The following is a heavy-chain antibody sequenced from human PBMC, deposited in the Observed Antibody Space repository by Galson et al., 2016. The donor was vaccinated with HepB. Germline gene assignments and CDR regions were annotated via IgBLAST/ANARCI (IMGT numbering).Heavy chain of an antibody. CDR3: ARTHHHGSGLDHKIYFFHGLDA. Sequence: SVKVSCKASGYMFTAYGISWLRRAPGKGLTWMGWISPFKDNTDYAQNFQGRVTMTADRSSTTAYLDLRGLGPDDSAVYYCARTHHHGSGLDHKIYFFHGLDAWGQGTTITVSS. D-gene: IGHD3-10*01. CDR1: GYMFTAYG. J-gene: IGHJ6*02. V-gene: IGHV1-18*01. CDR2: ISPFKDNT.